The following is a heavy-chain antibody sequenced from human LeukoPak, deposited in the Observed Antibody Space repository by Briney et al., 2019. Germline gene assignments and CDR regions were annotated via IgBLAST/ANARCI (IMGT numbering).Heavy chain of an antibody. CDR1: GFTFSSYA. J-gene: IGHJ4*02. CDR3: ARAGVYSYGSQYYVDD. D-gene: IGHD5-18*01. CDR2: IYSGGST. Sequence: GGSLRLSCAASGFTFSSYAMSWVRQAPGKGLEWVSVIYSGGSTYYADSVKGRFTISRDNSKNTLYLQMNSLRAEDTAVYYCARAGVYSYGSQYYVDDWGQGTLVTVS. V-gene: IGHV3-53*01.